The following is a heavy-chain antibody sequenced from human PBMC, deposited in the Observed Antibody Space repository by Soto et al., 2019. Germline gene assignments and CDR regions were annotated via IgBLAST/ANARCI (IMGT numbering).Heavy chain of an antibody. CDR3: ARGSGAAAGIGFDP. D-gene: IGHD6-13*01. CDR2: IYHSGST. Sequence: PSQILSLTCPVSGGYISSYYWSWIRKPPGKGLEWIGHIYHSGSTNYSPSLKSRVTISVDTSTNPFSLKLSSVTASDTSVYYCARGSGAAAGIGFDPGGQGTLVTVS. J-gene: IGHJ5*02. CDR1: GGYISSYY. V-gene: IGHV4-59*01.